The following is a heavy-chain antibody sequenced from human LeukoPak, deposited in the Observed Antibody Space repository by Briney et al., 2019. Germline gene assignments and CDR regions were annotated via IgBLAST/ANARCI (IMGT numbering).Heavy chain of an antibody. D-gene: IGHD7-27*01. J-gene: IGHJ2*01. CDR2: ISGSGGST. Sequence: GGSLRLSCAASGFTLSSAVMSWVRQAPGKGLEWVSGISGSGGSTYYTDSVKGRFTISRDNSKNTLYLQLNSLRAEDTAVYYCARDPMSQLGSYPALWGRGTLVTVSS. V-gene: IGHV3-23*01. CDR3: ARDPMSQLGSYPAL. CDR1: GFTLSSAV.